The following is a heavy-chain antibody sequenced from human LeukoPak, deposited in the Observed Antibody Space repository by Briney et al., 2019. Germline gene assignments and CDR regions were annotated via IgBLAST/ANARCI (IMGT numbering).Heavy chain of an antibody. CDR2: ISGDGGST. J-gene: IGHJ4*02. D-gene: IGHD6-19*01. Sequence: VQPGGSLRLSCAASGFTFDDYAMHWVRQAPGKGLEWVSLISGDGGSTYYADSVKGRFTISRDNSKNSLYLQMNSLRTEDTALYYCAKGMPPSISSGWYYFDYWGQGTLVTVSS. CDR3: AKGMPPSISSGWYYFDY. CDR1: GFTFDDYA. V-gene: IGHV3-43*02.